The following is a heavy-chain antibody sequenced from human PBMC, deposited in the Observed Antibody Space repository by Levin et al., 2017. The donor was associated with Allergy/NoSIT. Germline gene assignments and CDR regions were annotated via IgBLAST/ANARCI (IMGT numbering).Heavy chain of an antibody. D-gene: IGHD3-10*01. CDR1: GFTFSSYS. J-gene: IGHJ4*02. Sequence: GGSLRLSCAASGFTFSSYSMNWVRQAPGKGLEWVSSISSSSSYIYYADSVKGRFTISRDNAKNSLYLQMNSLRAEDTAVYYCARETARGLWFGEQGGDFDYWGQGTLVTVSS. CDR2: ISSSSSYI. V-gene: IGHV3-21*01. CDR3: ARETARGLWFGEQGGDFDY.